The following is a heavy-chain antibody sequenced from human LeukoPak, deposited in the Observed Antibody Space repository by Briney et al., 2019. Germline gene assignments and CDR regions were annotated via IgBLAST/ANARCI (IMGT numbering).Heavy chain of an antibody. J-gene: IGHJ4*02. CDR2: IEKDGSDK. CDR1: GFTFSSYW. V-gene: IGHV3-7*01. Sequence: PGGSLRLSCAASGFTFSSYWMSWVRQAPGKGLEWVANIEKDGSDKYYVDSVKGRFTISRDNAKDSVYLQTGSLRAEDSAVYYCARSLWPEDYWGQGTLVTVSS. CDR3: ARSLWPEDY. D-gene: IGHD2-21*01.